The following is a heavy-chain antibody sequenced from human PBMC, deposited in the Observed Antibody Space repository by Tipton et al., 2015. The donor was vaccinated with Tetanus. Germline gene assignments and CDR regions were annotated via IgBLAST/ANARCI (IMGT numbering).Heavy chain of an antibody. V-gene: IGHV4-61*08. D-gene: IGHD1-14*01. CDR1: GGSFRSGDHY. Sequence: TLSLTCTVSGGSFRSGDHYWSWIRQPPGKGLEWIGYIYYSGSTNYNPSLKSRVTISVDTSKNQFSLKLSSVTAADTAVYYCARGTGDYWGQGTLVTVSS. CDR2: IYYSGST. J-gene: IGHJ4*02. CDR3: ARGTGDY.